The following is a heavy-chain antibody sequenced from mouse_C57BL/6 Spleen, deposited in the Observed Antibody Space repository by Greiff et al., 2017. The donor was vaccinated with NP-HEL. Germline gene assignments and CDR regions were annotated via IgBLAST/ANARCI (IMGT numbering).Heavy chain of an antibody. V-gene: IGHV1-64*01. J-gene: IGHJ3*01. CDR3: ARSDYSNYVGFAD. Sequence: QVQLQQPGAELVKPGASVKLSCKASDYTFTSYWMHWVKQRPGQGLEWIGMIHPNSGSTNYNEKFKSKATLTVDKSSSTAYMQLSSLTSEDSAVYYCARSDYSNYVGFADWGQGTLVTVSA. CDR1: DYTFTSYW. CDR2: IHPNSGST. D-gene: IGHD2-5*01.